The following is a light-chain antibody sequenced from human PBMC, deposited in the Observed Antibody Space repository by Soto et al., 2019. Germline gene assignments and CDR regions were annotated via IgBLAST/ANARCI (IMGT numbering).Light chain of an antibody. CDR2: GAS. Sequence: EIVMTQSPATLSVSPGERATLSCRASQSVCSNLAWYQQKPGQAPRLLIYGASTRATGIPARFSGSGSGTEVTLTISSLQSEDFAAYYWQQYNNWPPVTFGQGTKVEIK. CDR1: QSVCSN. CDR3: QQYNNWPPVT. V-gene: IGKV3-15*01. J-gene: IGKJ1*01.